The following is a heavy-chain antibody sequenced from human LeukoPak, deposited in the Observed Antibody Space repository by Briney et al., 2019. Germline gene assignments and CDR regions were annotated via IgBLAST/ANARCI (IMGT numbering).Heavy chain of an antibody. CDR3: ARSPGAARSDYFDY. J-gene: IGHJ4*02. D-gene: IGHD6-6*01. CDR2: ISYSGST. CDR1: GGSISSINYY. V-gene: IGHV4-39*01. Sequence: SETLSLTCSVSGGSISSINYYWGWIRPPPGRGLEWVGSISYSGSTYYKLSLTSRLTISEDTSKNQFSLKLTSVTAADTAVYYCARSPGAARSDYFDYWGQGILVTVSS.